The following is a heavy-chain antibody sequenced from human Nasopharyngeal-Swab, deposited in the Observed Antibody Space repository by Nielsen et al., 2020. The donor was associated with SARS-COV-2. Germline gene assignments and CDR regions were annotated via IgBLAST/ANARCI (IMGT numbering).Heavy chain of an antibody. Sequence: GGSLRLSCAASGFTFDDYAMHWVRQAPGKGLEWVSGISWNSGSIGYADSVKGRFTISRDHAKNSLYLQMNSLRAADTALYYCAKDCAPYSSGYDYWGQGTLVTVSS. J-gene: IGHJ4*02. D-gene: IGHD6-19*01. CDR1: GFTFDDYA. CDR3: AKDCAPYSSGYDY. V-gene: IGHV3-9*01. CDR2: ISWNSGSI.